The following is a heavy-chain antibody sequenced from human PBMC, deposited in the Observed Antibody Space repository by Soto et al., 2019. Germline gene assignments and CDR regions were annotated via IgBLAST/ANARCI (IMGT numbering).Heavy chain of an antibody. CDR1: GYTFTSYG. J-gene: IGHJ6*04. Sequence: QVQLVQSGAEVKKPGASVKVSCKASGYTFTSYGISWVRQAPGQGLEWMGWISAYNGNTNYAQKLQGRVTMTTDTSTTKAYLGLRSLRSDATAVYYCARAAYYYYGMDVWGEGTTVTVSS. CDR2: ISAYNGNT. V-gene: IGHV1-18*01. CDR3: ARAAYYYYGMDV.